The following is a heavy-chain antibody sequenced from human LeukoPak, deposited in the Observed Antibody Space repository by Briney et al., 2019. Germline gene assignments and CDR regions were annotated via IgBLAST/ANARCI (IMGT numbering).Heavy chain of an antibody. CDR3: AKGFWAPRFDS. Sequence: SGTLSLTCAVYGASFSYDYWSWIRQAPGKGLEWIGEINHSGTITYNPSLKSRVTISAEKSKSQFSLRLTSVTAADTAVYYCAKGFWAPRFDSWGQGTLVTVSS. CDR2: INHSGTI. V-gene: IGHV4-34*01. CDR1: GASFSYDY. J-gene: IGHJ5*01. D-gene: IGHD7-27*01.